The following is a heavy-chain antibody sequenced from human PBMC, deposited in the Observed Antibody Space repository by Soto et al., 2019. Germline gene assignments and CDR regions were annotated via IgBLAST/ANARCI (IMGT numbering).Heavy chain of an antibody. J-gene: IGHJ4*02. CDR1: GGSISSRNW. Sequence: QVQLQASGPGLVKPSGTLSLTCAVSGGSISSRNWWSWVRQPPGKGLEWIGEIYHSGSTNYTPSLKSRVAISVDKSQNEFSLKLSSVPAADTAVYYCARLGSSWYGEYWGQGTLVNV. CDR2: IYHSGST. V-gene: IGHV4-4*02. CDR3: ARLGSSWYGEY. D-gene: IGHD6-13*01.